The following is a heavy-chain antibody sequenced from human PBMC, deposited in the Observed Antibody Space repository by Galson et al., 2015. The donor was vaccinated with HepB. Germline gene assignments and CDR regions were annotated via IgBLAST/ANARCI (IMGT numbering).Heavy chain of an antibody. Sequence: SVKVSCKASGYTFTSYDINWVRQATGQGLEWMGWMNPNSGNTGYAQKFQGRVTMTRNTSISTAYMELSSLRSEDTAVYYCARKSWYYDILTGYPYYYYYYMDVWGKGTAVTVSS. CDR1: GYTFTSYD. CDR3: ARKSWYYDILTGYPYYYYYYMDV. CDR2: MNPNSGNT. D-gene: IGHD3-9*01. V-gene: IGHV1-8*01. J-gene: IGHJ6*03.